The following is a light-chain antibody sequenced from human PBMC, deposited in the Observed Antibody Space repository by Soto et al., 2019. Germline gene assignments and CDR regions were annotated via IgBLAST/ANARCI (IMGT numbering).Light chain of an antibody. CDR1: QSVNTN. CDR3: QHYNTWPWT. V-gene: IGKV3-15*01. Sequence: ETVVTQSPATLSVSPGETATLSCRASQSVNTNLAWYQQKLGQAPRVLIYGASTRATGVPARFSGSGSGTEFILTIRSLQSEDFAVYYCQHYNTWPWTFGQGTQVESK. J-gene: IGKJ1*01. CDR2: GAS.